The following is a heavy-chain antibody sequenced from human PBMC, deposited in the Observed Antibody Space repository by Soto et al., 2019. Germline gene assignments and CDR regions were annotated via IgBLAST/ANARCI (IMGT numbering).Heavy chain of an antibody. V-gene: IGHV1-24*01. CDR3: ATSSIRPRYYYYMDV. D-gene: IGHD2-21*01. CDR1: GYTLTELS. CDR2: FDPEDGET. Sequence: AASVKVSCKVSGYTLTELSMHWVRQAPGKGLEWMGGFDPEDGETIYAQKFQGRVTMTEDTSTDTAYMELSSLRSEDTAVYYCATSSIRPRYYYYMDVWGKGTTVTVSS. J-gene: IGHJ6*03.